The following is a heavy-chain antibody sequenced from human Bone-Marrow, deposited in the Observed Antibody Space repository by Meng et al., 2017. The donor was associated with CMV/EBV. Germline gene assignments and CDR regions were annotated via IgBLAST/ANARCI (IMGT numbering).Heavy chain of an antibody. Sequence: GESLKISCAASGFTVSKNYMSWVRQAPGKGLEWVSVIYSGASTYYADSVKGRFTISRDNAKNSLYLQMNSLRAEDTAVYYCAREGHYYYGMDVWGQGTTVTVSS. CDR2: IYSGAST. CDR3: AREGHYYYGMDV. CDR1: GFTVSKNY. J-gene: IGHJ6*02. V-gene: IGHV3-53*01.